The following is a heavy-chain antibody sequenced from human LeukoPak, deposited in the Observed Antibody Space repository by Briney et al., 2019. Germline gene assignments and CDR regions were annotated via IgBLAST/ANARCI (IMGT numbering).Heavy chain of an antibody. CDR2: INGDGTTT. J-gene: IGHJ6*02. Sequence: GGSLRPSCAVTGFTFSTFWMHWVRQVPGKGLVWVSYINGDGTTTTYADSVKGRFTISRDNAKNTVYLQMNSLRGEDSAVYYCGRWNYGMDVWGQGTTVTVSS. CDR3: GRWNYGMDV. CDR1: GFTFSTFW. V-gene: IGHV3-74*03.